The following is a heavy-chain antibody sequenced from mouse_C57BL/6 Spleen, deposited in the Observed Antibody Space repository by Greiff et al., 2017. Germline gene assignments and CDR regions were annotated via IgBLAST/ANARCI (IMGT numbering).Heavy chain of an antibody. CDR1: GFTFSSYT. CDR3: ARHEGPMDY. J-gene: IGHJ4*01. Sequence: EVKLVESGGGLVKPGGSLKLSCAASGFTFSSYTMSWVRQTPEKRLEWVATISGGGGNTYYPDSVKGRFTISRDNAKNTLYLQMSSLRSEDTALYYCARHEGPMDYWGQGTSVTVSS. CDR2: ISGGGGNT. V-gene: IGHV5-9*01.